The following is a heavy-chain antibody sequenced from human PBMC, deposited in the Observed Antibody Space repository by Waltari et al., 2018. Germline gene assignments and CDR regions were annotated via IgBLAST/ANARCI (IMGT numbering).Heavy chain of an antibody. CDR1: EFTFSSYA. J-gene: IGHJ6*02. CDR2: ISYKGRNI. D-gene: IGHD3-22*01. V-gene: IGHV3-30*04. Sequence: QVQLVESGGGVVQPGRSLRLSCAASEFTFSSYAMHWVRQAPGKGLEWVAVISYKGRNIYYVDSVKGRFTISRDKSKKTLYMQMNSLRVEDTAVYYCARDYCDRSNCHGMDVWGQGTTVTVSS. CDR3: ARDYCDRSNCHGMDV.